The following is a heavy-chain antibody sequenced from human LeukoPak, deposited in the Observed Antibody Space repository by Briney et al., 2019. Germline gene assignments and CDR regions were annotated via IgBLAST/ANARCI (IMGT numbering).Heavy chain of an antibody. V-gene: IGHV3-23*01. J-gene: IGHJ4*02. CDR2: ISGSGGST. Sequence: GGSLRLSCAASGFTFSSYAMSWVRQAPGKGLEWVSAISGSGGSTYYADSVKGRFTISRDNSKNSLYLQMNSLRAEDTAVYYCAKSPYDSSGYFDYWGQGTLVTVSS. D-gene: IGHD3-22*01. CDR3: AKSPYDSSGYFDY. CDR1: GFTFSSYA.